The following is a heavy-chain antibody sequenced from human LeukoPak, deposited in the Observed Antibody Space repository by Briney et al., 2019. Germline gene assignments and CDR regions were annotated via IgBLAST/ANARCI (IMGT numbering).Heavy chain of an antibody. J-gene: IGHJ4*02. V-gene: IGHV5-51*01. D-gene: IGHD1-26*01. CDR2: ITPGNSVT. CDR3: ATRIDGTYY. Sequence: GESLKISCKGSGYSFTTYWIGWMRQMPGKGLEWMATITPGNSVTHYSPSLQGQVTISADKSISTAYLQWSSLKASDSAMYYCATRIDGTYYWGQGTLVTVSS. CDR1: GYSFTTYW.